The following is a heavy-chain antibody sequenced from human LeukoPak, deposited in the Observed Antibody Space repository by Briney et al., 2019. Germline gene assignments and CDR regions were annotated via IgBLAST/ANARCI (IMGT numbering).Heavy chain of an antibody. Sequence: GGSVKVSCKASGYTFTGYYMHWVGQAPGQGLEGMGRINPNSGGRNYAQKFQGRVTMNRDSSISTAYMELSRLRSDDTAVYYCARIGFLSDSSCYSLGYWGQGTLVTVSS. J-gene: IGHJ4*02. CDR1: GYTFTGYY. D-gene: IGHD3-22*01. CDR3: ARIGFLSDSSCYSLGY. CDR2: INPNSGGR. V-gene: IGHV1-2*06.